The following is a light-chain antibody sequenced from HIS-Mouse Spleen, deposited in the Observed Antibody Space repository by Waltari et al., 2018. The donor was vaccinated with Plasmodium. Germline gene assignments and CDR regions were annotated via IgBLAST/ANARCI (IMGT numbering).Light chain of an antibody. CDR3: CSYAGSSTFV. Sequence: QSALTQPASVSGSPGQSITISCTGTSSDVGSYNLVSWYQQHPGKAPKPMIYEGSKRPSWVSNRFSGSKSGNTASLTISGLQAEDEADYYCCSYAGSSTFVFGGGTKLTVL. J-gene: IGLJ3*02. V-gene: IGLV2-23*03. CDR1: SSDVGSYNL. CDR2: EGS.